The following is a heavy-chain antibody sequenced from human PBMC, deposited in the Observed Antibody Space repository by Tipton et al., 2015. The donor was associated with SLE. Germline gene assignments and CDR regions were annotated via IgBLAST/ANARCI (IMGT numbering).Heavy chain of an antibody. J-gene: IGHJ5*02. D-gene: IGHD2-2*02. Sequence: TLSLTCSVSGDSISSGAYYWGWIRQHPGKGLEWIGYIYNLGNTYYNPSLKSRLAISIDTPKNQFSLKLTSVTAADTAVYYCARAIRFFDPWGQGALVTVSS. CDR3: ARAIRFFDP. CDR1: GDSISSGAYY. V-gene: IGHV4-31*03. CDR2: IYNLGNT.